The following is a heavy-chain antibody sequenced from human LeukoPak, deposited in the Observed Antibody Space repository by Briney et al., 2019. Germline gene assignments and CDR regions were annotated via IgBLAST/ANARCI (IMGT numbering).Heavy chain of an antibody. CDR2: ISSGGGNT. J-gene: IGHJ4*02. CDR1: GFTFSTYA. CDR3: AKALLFGEQIPWDY. Sequence: GGSLRLSCAASGFTFSTYAMSWIRQAPGKGLEWVSAISSGGGNTDYADSVKGRFTISRDNSKNTLYLQMNSLRAEDTAVYYCAKALLFGEQIPWDYWGQGTLVTVSS. D-gene: IGHD3-10*02. V-gene: IGHV3-23*01.